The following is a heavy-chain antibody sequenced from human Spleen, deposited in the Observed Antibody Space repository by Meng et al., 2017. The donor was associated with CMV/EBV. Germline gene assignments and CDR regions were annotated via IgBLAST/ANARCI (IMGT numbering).Heavy chain of an antibody. CDR3: ARGGDYYDNSGYYRRTPLDY. Sequence: SETLSLTCAVSDGSISNYYWSWIRQSPGKGLEWIGYIYYSGSTNYNPSLKSRVTISVDTSKNQFSLKLSSVTAADTALHYCARGGDYYDNSGYYRRTPLDYWGQGTLVTVSS. CDR2: IYYSGST. J-gene: IGHJ4*02. D-gene: IGHD3-22*01. CDR1: DGSISNYY. V-gene: IGHV4-59*01.